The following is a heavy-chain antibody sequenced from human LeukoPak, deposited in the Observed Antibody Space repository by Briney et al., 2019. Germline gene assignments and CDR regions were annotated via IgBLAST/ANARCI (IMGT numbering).Heavy chain of an antibody. CDR3: ARDLYNSAGDY. CDR2: INPNSGGT. CDR1: GYSFTGYH. J-gene: IGHJ4*02. V-gene: IGHV1-2*02. Sequence: ASVKVSCKASGYSFTGYHMHWVRQAPGQGLEWMGWINPNSGGTNHAQRFQGSVTVTRDTSISPVYMELSRLGSDDTAVYYCARDLYNSAGDYWGQGTLVTVSS. D-gene: IGHD6-19*01.